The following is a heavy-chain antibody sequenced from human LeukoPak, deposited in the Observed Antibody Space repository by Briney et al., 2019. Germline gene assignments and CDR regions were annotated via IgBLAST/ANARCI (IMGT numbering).Heavy chain of an antibody. J-gene: IGHJ6*03. V-gene: IGHV4-39*07. CDR2: ISYSETT. CDR3: ARVEYGDYGPYYYYMDV. CDR1: SASIRSSPYY. D-gene: IGHD4-17*01. Sequence: SETLSLTCTVSSASIRSSPYYWAWIRQSPGKGLQWIATISYSETTYYNPSLKSRVTISVDKSKNQFSLKLSSVTAADTAVYYCARVEYGDYGPYYYYMDVWGKGTTVTVSS.